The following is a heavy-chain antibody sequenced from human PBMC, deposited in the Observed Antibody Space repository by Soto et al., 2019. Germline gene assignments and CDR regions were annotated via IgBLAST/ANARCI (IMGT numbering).Heavy chain of an antibody. D-gene: IGHD1-7*01. J-gene: IGHJ4*02. CDR3: TRKGAGTTSLDH. Sequence: QITLKESGPTLVKPTQTLTLTCTFSGFSISTNGVGVGWIRQPPGKALEWLAVIYWDDTKHYSPPLKSRLTITKDPSKNQVVLTMTNVDPVDTATYYCTRKGAGTTSLDHWGQGTLVTFSS. CDR1: GFSISTNGVG. V-gene: IGHV2-5*02. CDR2: IYWDDTK.